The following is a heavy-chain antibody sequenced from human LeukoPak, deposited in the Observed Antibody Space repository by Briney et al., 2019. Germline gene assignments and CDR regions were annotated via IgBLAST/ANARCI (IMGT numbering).Heavy chain of an antibody. CDR1: GGSISSSSYY. D-gene: IGHD3-22*01. J-gene: IGHJ4*02. Sequence: PSETLSLTCTVSGGSISSSSYYWGWIRQPPGKGLEWIGSIYYSGTTYYNPSFKSRVTISVDTSNNQFSLKLSSVTAADTAVYFCASQYYYDDSGYSPFDCWGQGTLVTVSS. CDR2: IYYSGTT. V-gene: IGHV4-39*01. CDR3: ASQYYYDDSGYSPFDC.